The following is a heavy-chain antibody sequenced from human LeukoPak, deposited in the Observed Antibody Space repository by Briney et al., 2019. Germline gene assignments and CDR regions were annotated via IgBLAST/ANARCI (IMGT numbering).Heavy chain of an antibody. CDR3: ARDKGSWYYFDY. D-gene: IGHD6-13*01. Sequence: SETLSLTCTVSGGSISSYYWSWLGQPPGKGLEWIGYIYYSGSTNYNPSLTSRVTISVDTSKNQFSLKLSSVTAADTAVYYCARDKGSWYYFDYWGQGTLVTVSS. CDR2: IYYSGST. CDR1: GGSISSYY. J-gene: IGHJ4*02. V-gene: IGHV4-59*01.